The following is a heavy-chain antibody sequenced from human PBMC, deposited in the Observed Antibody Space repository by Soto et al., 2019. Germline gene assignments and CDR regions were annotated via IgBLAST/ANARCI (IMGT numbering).Heavy chain of an antibody. CDR1: GYSFTGYS. Sequence: ASVKVSCKASGYSFTGYSMHWVRQAPGQGLEWMGWISAYNGNTNYAQKLQGRVTMTTDTSTSTAYMELRSLRSDDTAVYYCAREVAAAGTLLDYWGQGTLVTVSS. J-gene: IGHJ4*02. V-gene: IGHV1-18*04. CDR3: AREVAAAGTLLDY. D-gene: IGHD6-13*01. CDR2: ISAYNGNT.